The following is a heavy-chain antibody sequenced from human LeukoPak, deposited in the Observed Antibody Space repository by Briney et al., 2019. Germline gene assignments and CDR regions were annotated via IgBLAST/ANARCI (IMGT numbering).Heavy chain of an antibody. CDR2: INPNSGGT. CDR3: ARARRIAAAGTNPGDY. Sequence: GASVKVSCKASGYTFTGYYMHWVRHAPGQGLEWMGWINPNSGGTNNAQKVQGRVTMTRDTSISTAYMEPSRLRPDDPAVYYCARARRIAAAGTNPGDYGGQGTLVTVP. J-gene: IGHJ4*02. V-gene: IGHV1-2*02. CDR1: GYTFTGYY. D-gene: IGHD6-13*01.